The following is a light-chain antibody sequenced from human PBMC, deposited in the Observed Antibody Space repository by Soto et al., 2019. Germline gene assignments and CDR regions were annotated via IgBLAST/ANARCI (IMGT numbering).Light chain of an antibody. CDR1: SSDVGANDL. CDR2: EVK. V-gene: IGLV2-14*01. J-gene: IGLJ1*01. CDR3: SSYTNTNTP. Sequence: QSVLTRPASVSGSPGQSIAISCTGTSSDVGANDLVSWYQQHPGKAPKLLIYEVKSRPSGVSNRFSGSKSGNTASLTISGLQAEDEATYYCSSYTNTNTPFGTGTKVTVL.